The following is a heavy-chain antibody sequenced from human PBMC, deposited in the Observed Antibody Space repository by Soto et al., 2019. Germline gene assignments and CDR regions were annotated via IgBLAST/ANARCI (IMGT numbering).Heavy chain of an antibody. D-gene: IGHD2-15*01. CDR3: ARGQGGFCTSGSCYFVY. J-gene: IGHJ4*02. CDR2: ISGRGTST. Sequence: EVQFLESGGGLAQPGGTLRLSCAASGFAFNNFAMTWVRQAPGKGLEWVSGISGRGTSTYYADSVKGRFTISRDNSKSVVYLEMNSLRTEDTAVYYCARGQGGFCTSGSCYFVYWVQGSLVTVTS. CDR1: GFAFNNFA. V-gene: IGHV3-23*01.